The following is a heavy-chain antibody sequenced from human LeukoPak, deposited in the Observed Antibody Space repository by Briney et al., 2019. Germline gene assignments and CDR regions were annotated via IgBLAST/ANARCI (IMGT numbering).Heavy chain of an antibody. CDR2: ISGWGGYA. CDR3: AKDLFGGPARAYFDY. V-gene: IGHV3-23*01. D-gene: IGHD3-16*01. CDR1: GFTFSSYA. Sequence: GGSLRLSCAASGFTFSSYAMGGVGQAPGKGLEGGSSISGWGGYAYSANPVKGRFFTSRNNSKNTLCLQMNSLRAEDTAVYYCAKDLFGGPARAYFDYWGQGTLVTVSS. J-gene: IGHJ4*02.